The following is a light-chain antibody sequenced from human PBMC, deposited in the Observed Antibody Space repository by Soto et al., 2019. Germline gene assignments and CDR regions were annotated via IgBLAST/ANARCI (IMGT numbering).Light chain of an antibody. CDR3: QQFYDLPIT. V-gene: IGKV1-8*01. Sequence: AIRMTQSPSSFSASTGDRVTITCRASQGISSYLAWYQQKPGKAPKLLIYAASSLQRGVPSRFSGSGSGTDFSLTISSLQPDDSGTYYCQQFYDLPITFGQGTQLEIK. J-gene: IGKJ5*01. CDR2: AAS. CDR1: QGISSY.